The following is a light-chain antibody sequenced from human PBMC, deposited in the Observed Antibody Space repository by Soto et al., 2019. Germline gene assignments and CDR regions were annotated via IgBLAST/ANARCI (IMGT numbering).Light chain of an antibody. CDR2: AAS. Sequence: DIQLTQSPSFLSASVGDRVTITCRASQGISSYLAWYQQKPGKAPKLLIYAASTLQSGVPSRFSGSRSGTEFTLTISSLQPEDCATYYCQQHNSYPLTFGGGTKVEIK. J-gene: IGKJ4*01. CDR1: QGISSY. V-gene: IGKV1-9*01. CDR3: QQHNSYPLT.